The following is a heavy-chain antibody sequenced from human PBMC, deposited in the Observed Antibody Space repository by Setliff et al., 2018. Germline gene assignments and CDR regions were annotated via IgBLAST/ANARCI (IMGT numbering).Heavy chain of an antibody. CDR2: ISWDGTKT. CDR1: GYTFSSYA. Sequence: GGSLRLSFVASGYTFSSYAIHWVRQAPGKGLGWVALISWDGTKTSYADSVRGRFTISRDGSKSTLYLDMSSLRSEDTAVYYCAKVLDTTGYYYFDFWGQGTLVTVSS. CDR3: AKVLDTTGYYYFDF. J-gene: IGHJ4*02. D-gene: IGHD3-22*01. V-gene: IGHV3-30*18.